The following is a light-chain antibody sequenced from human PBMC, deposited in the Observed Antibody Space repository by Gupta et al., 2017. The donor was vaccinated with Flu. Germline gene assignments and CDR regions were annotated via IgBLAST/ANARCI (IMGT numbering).Light chain of an antibody. J-gene: IGLJ3*02. V-gene: IGLV1-47*01. CDR1: SSNIGSNY. Sequence: QSVLTQQPPASGTPGQRVTISYSGSSSNIGSNYVYWYKQLPGTAPKLLIYRNNQRRSGVPDRFSGSKSGNSVSLAISGLRSEGEADYYCAAWDDSLSGWVFGGGTKLTVL. CDR2: RNN. CDR3: AAWDDSLSGWV.